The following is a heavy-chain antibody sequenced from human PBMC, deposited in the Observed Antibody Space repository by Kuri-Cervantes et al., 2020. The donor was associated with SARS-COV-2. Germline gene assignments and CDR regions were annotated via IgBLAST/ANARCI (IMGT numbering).Heavy chain of an antibody. CDR3: ARDSDFWSGYYTGIVAFDI. CDR2: ISSSSSYI. D-gene: IGHD3-3*01. Sequence: GESLKISCAASGFTFSSYSMNWVRQAPGKGLEWVSSISSSSSYIYYADSVKGRFTISRDNAKNSLYLQMGSLRAEDTAVYYCARDSDFWSGYYTGIVAFDIWGQGTMVTVSS. CDR1: GFTFSSYS. V-gene: IGHV3-21*01. J-gene: IGHJ3*02.